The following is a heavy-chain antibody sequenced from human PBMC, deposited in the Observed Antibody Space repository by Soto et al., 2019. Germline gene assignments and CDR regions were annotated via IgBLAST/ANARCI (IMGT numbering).Heavy chain of an antibody. CDR3: ARGSYVVVTATEMNDAFDI. J-gene: IGHJ3*02. CDR2: INPSGGST. D-gene: IGHD2-21*02. V-gene: IGHV1-46*01. Sequence: QVQLVQAGAEVKKPGASVKVSCKASGYTFTSYYMHWVRQAPGQGLEWMGIINPSGGSTSYPQKFQGRVSMTRDKSTSTVYMELSSLRSEDTAVYYCARGSYVVVTATEMNDAFDIWGQGTMVTVSS. CDR1: GYTFTSYY.